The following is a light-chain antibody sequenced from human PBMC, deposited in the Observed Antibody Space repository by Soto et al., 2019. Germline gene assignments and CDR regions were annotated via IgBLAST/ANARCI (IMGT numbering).Light chain of an antibody. Sequence: QSVLTQPLSVSAAPGQKVTISCSGSSSNIGNNYVSWYQQLPGTAPKLLIYDNNKRPSGIPDRFSGSKSGTSATLGITELQTGDEADYYCGTWDSSLSAGYVFGTGTKVTVL. J-gene: IGLJ1*01. CDR1: SSNIGNNY. CDR2: DNN. V-gene: IGLV1-51*01. CDR3: GTWDSSLSAGYV.